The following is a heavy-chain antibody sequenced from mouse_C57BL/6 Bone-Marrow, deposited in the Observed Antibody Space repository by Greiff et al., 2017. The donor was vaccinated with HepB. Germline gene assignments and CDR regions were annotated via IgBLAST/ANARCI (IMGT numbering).Heavy chain of an antibody. CDR1: GYTFTDYE. J-gene: IGHJ2*01. Sequence: LVESGAELVRPGASVTLSCKASGYTFTDYEMHWVKQTPVHGLEWIGAIDPETGGTAYNQKFKGKAILTADKSSSTAYMELRSLTSEDSAVYYCTRAGWLRRRDYFDYWGQGTTLTVSS. CDR3: TRAGWLRRRDYFDY. V-gene: IGHV1-15*01. CDR2: IDPETGGT. D-gene: IGHD2-2*01.